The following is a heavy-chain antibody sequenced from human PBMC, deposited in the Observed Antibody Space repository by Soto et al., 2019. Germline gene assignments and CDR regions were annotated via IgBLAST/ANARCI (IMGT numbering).Heavy chain of an antibody. CDR2: ISVYNGNT. Sequence: GASVKVSCKASAYRFASYGISWVRQAPGQGLEWMGWISVYNGNTTYEQNFQDRVTMTTDTSTSTAYMELRSLRSDDTAVYFCARTAIGDPNWFDPWGQGTLVTVSS. CDR1: AYRFASYG. J-gene: IGHJ5*02. V-gene: IGHV1-18*01. CDR3: ARTAIGDPNWFDP. D-gene: IGHD4-17*01.